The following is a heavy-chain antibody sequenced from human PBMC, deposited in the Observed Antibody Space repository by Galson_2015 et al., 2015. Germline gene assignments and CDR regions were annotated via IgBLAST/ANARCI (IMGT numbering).Heavy chain of an antibody. V-gene: IGHV3-48*03. CDR3: ARDLVAGPHYYGMDV. CDR1: GFTFSSYE. J-gene: IGHJ6*02. CDR2: ISSSGSTI. D-gene: IGHD6-19*01. Sequence: SLRLSCAASGFTFSSYEMNWVRQAPGKGLEWVSYISSSGSTIYYADSVKGRFTISRDNAKNSLYLQMNSLRAEDTAVYYCARDLVAGPHYYGMDVWGQGTTVTVSS.